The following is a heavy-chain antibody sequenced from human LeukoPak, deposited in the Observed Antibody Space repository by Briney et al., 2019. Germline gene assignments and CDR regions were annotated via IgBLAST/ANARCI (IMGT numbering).Heavy chain of an antibody. CDR3: ARDDVYCGGDCYRGSDYYGMDV. V-gene: IGHV1-18*01. CDR2: ISAYNGNT. CDR1: GYTFTSYG. J-gene: IGHJ6*02. D-gene: IGHD2-21*02. Sequence: ASVKVSCKASGYTFTSYGISWVRQAPGQGLEWMGWISAYNGNTNYAQKLQGRVTMTTDTSTSTAYMELRSLRSDDTAVYYCARDDVYCGGDCYRGSDYYGMDVWGQGTTVTVSS.